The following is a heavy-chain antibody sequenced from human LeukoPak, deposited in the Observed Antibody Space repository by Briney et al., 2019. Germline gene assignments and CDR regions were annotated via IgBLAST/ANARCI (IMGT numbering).Heavy chain of an antibody. V-gene: IGHV4-59*01. CDR1: GGSINSYY. D-gene: IGHD3-10*01. Sequence: SETLSLTCTVSGGSINSYYWSWIRQPPGKGLEWIGNIYYSGNTNYNPSLKSRVTISVDTSKNQFSLKLSSVTAADTAVYYCARERDGGFDYWGQGTLVTVSS. J-gene: IGHJ4*02. CDR2: IYYSGNT. CDR3: ARERDGGFDY.